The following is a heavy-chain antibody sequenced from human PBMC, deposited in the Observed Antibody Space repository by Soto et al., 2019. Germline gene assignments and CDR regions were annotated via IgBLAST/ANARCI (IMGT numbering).Heavy chain of an antibody. Sequence: QVQLQESGPGLVKPSQTLSLTCTVSGGSISSGGYYWSWIRQHPGKGLEWIGYIYYSGSTYYNPSLKSRVTIAVDTSKNQFSLKLSSVTAADTAVFYCARGSGYDYYWYFDLWGRGTLVTVSS. V-gene: IGHV4-31*03. CDR3: ARGSGYDYYWYFDL. J-gene: IGHJ2*01. D-gene: IGHD5-12*01. CDR2: IYYSGST. CDR1: GGSISSGGYY.